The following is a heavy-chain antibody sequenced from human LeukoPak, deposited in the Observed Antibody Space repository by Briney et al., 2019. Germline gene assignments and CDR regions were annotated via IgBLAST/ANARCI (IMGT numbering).Heavy chain of an antibody. V-gene: IGHV3-23*01. CDR1: GFTFSSYA. Sequence: GGSLRLSCAASGFTFSSYAMSWVRQAPGKGLEWVSAISGSGGSTYYADSVKGRFTISRDSSKNTLYLQMNSLRAEDTAVYYCAKVSLGYCSGGSCYSFSDYWGQGTLVTVSS. CDR2: ISGSGGST. J-gene: IGHJ4*02. D-gene: IGHD2-15*01. CDR3: AKVSLGYCSGGSCYSFSDY.